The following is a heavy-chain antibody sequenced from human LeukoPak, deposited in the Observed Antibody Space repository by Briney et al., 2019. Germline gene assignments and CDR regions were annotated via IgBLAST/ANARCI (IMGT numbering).Heavy chain of an antibody. J-gene: IGHJ4*02. Sequence: GGSLRLSCAASGFTFSSSAMSWVRKGQGKGLEGVSGIRPTSPLTSYADSLTVRFTFPRDNSKNTLYVQMNSLSDEDTAVYYCAKDQRWESPHYLDSWGQGTLVTVSS. D-gene: IGHD1-26*01. V-gene: IGHV3-23*01. CDR1: GFTFSSSA. CDR2: IRPTSPLT. CDR3: AKDQRWESPHYLDS.